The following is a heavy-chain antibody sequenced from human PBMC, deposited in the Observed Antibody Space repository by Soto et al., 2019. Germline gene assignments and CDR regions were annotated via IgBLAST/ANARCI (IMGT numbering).Heavy chain of an antibody. D-gene: IGHD3-10*01. CDR3: ATDPTDGSRPGDY. V-gene: IGHV3-23*01. CDR1: GFTFSSYA. J-gene: IGHJ4*02. Sequence: PGGSLRLSCAASGFTFSSYAMSWVRQAPGKGLEWVSAISGSGGSTYYADSVKGRFTISRDNSKNTLYLQMNSLRAEDTAVYYCATDPTDGSRPGDYWGQGTLVTSPQ. CDR2: ISGSGGST.